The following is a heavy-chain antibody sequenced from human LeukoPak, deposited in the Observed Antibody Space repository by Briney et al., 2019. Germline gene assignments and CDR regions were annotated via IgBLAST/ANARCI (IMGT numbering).Heavy chain of an antibody. Sequence: SETLSLTCAVSGGSISSGGYSWSWIRRPPRKGLEWIGYIYHSGSTYYNPSLKSRVTISVDRSKNQFSLKLSSVTAADTAVYYCATSREITGYSSGWYIYWGQGTLVTVSS. D-gene: IGHD6-19*01. CDR3: ATSREITGYSSGWYIY. V-gene: IGHV4-30-2*01. CDR2: IYHSGST. CDR1: GGSISSGGYS. J-gene: IGHJ4*02.